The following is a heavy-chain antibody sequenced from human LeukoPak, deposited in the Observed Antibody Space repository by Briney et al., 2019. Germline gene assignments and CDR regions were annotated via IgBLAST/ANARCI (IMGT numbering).Heavy chain of an antibody. Sequence: PGGSLRLSCAASGFTFSSYGMHWVRQAPGKGLEWVAFIRYDGSNKYYADSVKGRFTISRDNSKNTLYLQMNSLRAEDTAVYYCARRRYCSSTSCAGDSLDIWGQGTMVTVSS. J-gene: IGHJ3*02. V-gene: IGHV3-30*02. CDR2: IRYDGSNK. CDR3: ARRRYCSSTSCAGDSLDI. D-gene: IGHD2-2*01. CDR1: GFTFSSYG.